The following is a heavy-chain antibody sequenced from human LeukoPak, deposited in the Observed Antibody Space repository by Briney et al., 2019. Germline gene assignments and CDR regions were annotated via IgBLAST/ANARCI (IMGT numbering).Heavy chain of an antibody. D-gene: IGHD6-19*01. V-gene: IGHV3-15*01. CDR1: GITFSNAW. J-gene: IGHJ3*02. Sequence: GGSLRLSCAASGITFSNAWVSWVRQAPGKGLEWIGRIKTYSDAEPTDYGAPVKGRFIISRDDSKNTVYLQMNTLKTEDTAVYWCTTGWGSRGWCAGAFDTWGQGTKVSVSS. CDR3: TTGWGSRGWCAGAFDT. CDR2: IKTYSDAEPT.